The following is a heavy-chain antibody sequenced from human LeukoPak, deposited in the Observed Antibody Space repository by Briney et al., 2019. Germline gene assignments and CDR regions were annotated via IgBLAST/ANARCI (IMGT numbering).Heavy chain of an antibody. CDR1: GSSFTTYG. D-gene: IGHD5-24*01. CDR3: ATKRRRDGYNSVDY. Sequence: PGGSLRLSCAAPGSSFTTYGMHWVRQAPGKGREWVAFIGYDGGNKYYADSVEGRFTISRDNYKNTLYLQMDSLRGADTAVYYCATKRRRDGYNSVDYWGQGTLVTVSS. V-gene: IGHV3-30*02. CDR2: IGYDGGNK. J-gene: IGHJ4*02.